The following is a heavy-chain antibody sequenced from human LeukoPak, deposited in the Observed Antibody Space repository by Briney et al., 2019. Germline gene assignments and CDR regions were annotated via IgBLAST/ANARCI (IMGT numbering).Heavy chain of an antibody. V-gene: IGHV3-66*01. D-gene: IGHD2-15*01. CDR3: ASILRSSSVYYFDY. CDR1: GFTVSTNY. CDR2: IYSGDTT. Sequence: PGGSLRLSCAASGFTVSTNYMSWVRQAPGKGLEWVSVIYSGDTTFYADSVRGKFTISRDNYKNTLYLQMNSLRAEDTAVYYCASILRSSSVYYFDYWGQGTLVTVSS. J-gene: IGHJ4*02.